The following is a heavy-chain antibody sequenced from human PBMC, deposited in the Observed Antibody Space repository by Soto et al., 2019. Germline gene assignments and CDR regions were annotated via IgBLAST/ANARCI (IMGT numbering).Heavy chain of an antibody. D-gene: IGHD6-19*01. Sequence: QVQLQQWGAGLLKPSETLSLTCAVYGGSFSGYYWSWIRQPPGKGLEWIGEINHSGSTNYNPSLQSLVIISVETAKNPFSLKLSSVTAADTAVYYCARGKQWLVLGFDYWGQGTLVTVSS. V-gene: IGHV4-34*01. J-gene: IGHJ4*02. CDR2: INHSGST. CDR1: GGSFSGYY. CDR3: ARGKQWLVLGFDY.